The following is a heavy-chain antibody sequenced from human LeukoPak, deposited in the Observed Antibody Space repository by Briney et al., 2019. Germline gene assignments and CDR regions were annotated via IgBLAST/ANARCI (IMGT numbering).Heavy chain of an antibody. D-gene: IGHD2-2*01. CDR3: ASADCSSTSCYGAFDT. Sequence: GGSLRLPCAASGFTFSDYYMSWIRQAPGKGLEWVSYISSSGSTIYYADSVKGRFTISRDNAKNSLYLQMNSLRAEDTAVYYCASADCSSTSCYGAFDTWGQGTMVTVSS. V-gene: IGHV3-11*01. CDR2: ISSSGSTI. CDR1: GFTFSDYY. J-gene: IGHJ3*02.